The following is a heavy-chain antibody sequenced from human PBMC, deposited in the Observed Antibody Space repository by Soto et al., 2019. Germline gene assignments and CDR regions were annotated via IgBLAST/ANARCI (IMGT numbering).Heavy chain of an antibody. D-gene: IGHD1-7*01. CDR1: GGSISSADYY. J-gene: IGHJ6*02. CDR2: IYYSGST. V-gene: IGHV4-30-4*01. Sequence: QVQLQESGPGLVKPSQTLSLTCTVSGGSISSADYYWNWIRQPPGKGLEWIGYIYYSGSTYYNPSLKSRVTISVDTSKNQFSLKLNSVTAADTAVYYCARDRTTSYYYFGMDVWGQGTTVTDSS. CDR3: ARDRTTSYYYFGMDV.